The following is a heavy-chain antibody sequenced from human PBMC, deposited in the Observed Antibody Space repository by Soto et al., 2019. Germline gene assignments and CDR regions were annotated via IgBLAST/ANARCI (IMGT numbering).Heavy chain of an antibody. CDR2: INPSGGST. CDR3: LRTGYCSGGSCYWIGAFDI. CDR1: GYTFTSYY. J-gene: IGHJ3*02. D-gene: IGHD2-15*01. Sequence: ASVKVSCKASGYTFTSYYMHWVRQAPGQGLEWMGIINPSGGSTSYAQKFQGRVTMTRDTSTSTVYMELSSLRSEDTAVYYCLRTGYCSGGSCYWIGAFDIWGQGTMVTV. V-gene: IGHV1-46*01.